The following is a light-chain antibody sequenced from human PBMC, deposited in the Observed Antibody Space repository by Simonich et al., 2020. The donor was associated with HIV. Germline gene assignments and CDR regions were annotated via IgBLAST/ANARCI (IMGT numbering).Light chain of an antibody. V-gene: IGKV4-1*01. CDR1: QSVLYSSNNKNY. CDR3: QQYYDTPYT. J-gene: IGKJ2*01. CDR2: WAS. Sequence: DIVMTQSPDSLAVSLGERATINCKSSQSVLYSSNNKNYLAWYQQKPGQPPKLLIYWASTRESGVPDRFSGSGSGTDFTLTISSMQSEDLAVYYCQQYYDTPYTFGQGTKLESK.